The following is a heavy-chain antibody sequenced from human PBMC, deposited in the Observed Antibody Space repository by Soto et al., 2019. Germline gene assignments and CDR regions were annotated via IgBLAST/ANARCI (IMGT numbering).Heavy chain of an antibody. CDR3: AKEGRQWLIYYYYGMDG. J-gene: IGHJ6*02. Sequence: PGGSLRLSCAASGFNFSTFGMHWVRQAPGQEPEWVAVISYDGSNQNYADSVKGRFTISRDNSKNTLYLQMNSLRVEDTAPYYCAKEGRQWLIYYYYGMDGCRQGTTIIVSS. CDR2: ISYDGSNQ. CDR1: GFNFSTFG. V-gene: IGHV3-30*18. D-gene: IGHD6-19*01.